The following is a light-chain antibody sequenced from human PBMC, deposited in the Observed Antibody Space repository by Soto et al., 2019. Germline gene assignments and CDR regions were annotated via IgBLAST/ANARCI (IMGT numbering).Light chain of an antibody. CDR1: SSDVGGYNY. V-gene: IGLV2-8*01. J-gene: IGLJ1*01. CDR2: EVS. Sequence: QSALTQPPSASGSPGQSVTISCTGTSSDVGGYNYVSWYQQHPGKAPKVMIYEVSKRPSGVPDRFSGSKSGNTASLTVSGLQAEDEADYYCGSYAGYNKYVFGTGTQLTVL. CDR3: GSYAGYNKYV.